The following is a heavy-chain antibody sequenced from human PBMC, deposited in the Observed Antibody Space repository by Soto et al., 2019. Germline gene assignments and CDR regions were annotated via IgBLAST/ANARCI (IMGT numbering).Heavy chain of an antibody. CDR2: IYYSGTT. CDR3: EREASRWFDP. J-gene: IGHJ5*02. CDR1: VVSISSYY. D-gene: IGHD2-21*01. Sequence: PSETLSLTCTFSVVSISSYYWSCIRHPPGKGLEWIGYIYYSGTTSYNPSLKSRVTISINTSKNQFSLKLSSVTAADTAVYYCEREASRWFDPWGQGPLATVSS. V-gene: IGHV4-59*01.